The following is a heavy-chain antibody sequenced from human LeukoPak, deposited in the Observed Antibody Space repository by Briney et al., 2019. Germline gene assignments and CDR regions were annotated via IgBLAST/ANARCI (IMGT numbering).Heavy chain of an antibody. CDR1: GNSFTSYW. CDR3: ARLESAVAGTLDY. D-gene: IGHD6-19*01. Sequence: GESLKIFCKGSGNSFTSYWIRWVRQMPGEGLEWMGIIYPGDSDTRYSPSFQGQVTISADKSISTAYLQWSSLKASDTAMYYCARLESAVAGTLDYWGQGTLVTVSS. V-gene: IGHV5-51*01. J-gene: IGHJ4*02. CDR2: IYPGDSDT.